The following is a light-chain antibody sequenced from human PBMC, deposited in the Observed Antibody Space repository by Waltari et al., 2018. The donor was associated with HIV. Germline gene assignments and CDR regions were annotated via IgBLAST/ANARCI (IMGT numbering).Light chain of an antibody. Sequence: QSVLTQPPSASGTPGQRVTISCSGSSSNTATRPVNWYQQSAGSAPKLPIYRSDLRPSGVPDRFAGSKSATSASLAISGLQSEDEATYYCASWDDSLNGVIFGGGTELTVL. CDR3: ASWDDSLNGVI. V-gene: IGLV1-44*01. CDR1: SSNTATRP. J-gene: IGLJ2*01. CDR2: RSD.